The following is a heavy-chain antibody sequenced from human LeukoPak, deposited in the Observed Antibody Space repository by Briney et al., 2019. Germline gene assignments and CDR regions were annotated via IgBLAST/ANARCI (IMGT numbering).Heavy chain of an antibody. CDR1: GDSVSSNSAA. D-gene: IGHD2-2*01. V-gene: IGHV6-1*01. Sequence: SQTLSLTCAISGDSVSSNSAAWNWIRQSPSRGLEWLGRTYYRSKWYNDYAVSVKIRITINPGTTKNQFSLQLNSVTPEDTAVYYRAREEVEDIVVVPAAINWFAPWGQGTLVTVSS. CDR3: AREEVEDIVVVPAAINWFAP. CDR2: TYYRSKWYN. J-gene: IGHJ5*02.